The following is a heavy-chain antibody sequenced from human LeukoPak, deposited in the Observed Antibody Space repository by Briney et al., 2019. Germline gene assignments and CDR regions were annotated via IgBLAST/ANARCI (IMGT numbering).Heavy chain of an antibody. CDR3: ARGPGPGGDLDY. CDR1: GGSFRGYY. Sequence: SETLSLTCAVYGGSFRGYYWSWIRQPPGKGLEWIGEINHSGSTNYNPSLKSRVTISVDTSKNQFSLKLSSVTAADTAVYYCARGPGPGGDLDYWGQGTLVTVSS. CDR2: INHSGST. D-gene: IGHD1-26*01. J-gene: IGHJ4*02. V-gene: IGHV4-34*01.